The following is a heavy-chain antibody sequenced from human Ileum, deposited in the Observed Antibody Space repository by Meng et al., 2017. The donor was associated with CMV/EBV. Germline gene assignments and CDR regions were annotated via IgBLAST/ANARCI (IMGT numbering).Heavy chain of an antibody. D-gene: IGHD2-2*01. CDR3: ARDANCSSTSCYLSAYYYGMDV. J-gene: IGHJ6*02. V-gene: IGHV3-30*04. CDR1: GFTFSSYA. CDR2: TSYDGNNK. Sequence: GESLKISCAASGFTFSSYAMNWVRQAPGKGLEWVAVTSYDGNNKYYADSVKGRFTISRDNSKNTLYLQMNSLRAEDTAVYYCARDANCSSTSCYLSAYYYGMDVWGQGTTVTVSS.